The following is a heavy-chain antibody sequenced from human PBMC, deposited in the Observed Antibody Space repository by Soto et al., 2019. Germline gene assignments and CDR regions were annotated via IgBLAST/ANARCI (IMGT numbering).Heavy chain of an antibody. D-gene: IGHD2-15*01. CDR1: GGSFSGYY. Sequence: QVQLQQWGAGLLKPSETLSLTCAVYGGSFSGYYWSWIRQPPGKGLEGSGEINHSGRTNYNPSLRSRITISVDTSKSEFTLKLSSVTAADLAVYYCARADGYCSGGSCYSGGAFDIWGQGTMVTVSS. J-gene: IGHJ3*02. CDR3: ARADGYCSGGSCYSGGAFDI. V-gene: IGHV4-34*01. CDR2: INHSGRT.